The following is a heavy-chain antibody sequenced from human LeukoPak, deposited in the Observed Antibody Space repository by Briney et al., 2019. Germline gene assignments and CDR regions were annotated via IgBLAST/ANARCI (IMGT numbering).Heavy chain of an antibody. J-gene: IGHJ6*03. CDR1: GVSISSSNSY. Sequence: SETLSLTCTVSGVSISSSNSYCGWIRQPPGKGLEWIGSIYYSGNTYYNPSLKSRVTISVDTSKNQFSLKLSSVTAADTAVYYCARDNFWSGIGAYYYYYMDVWGQGTTVTVSS. CDR2: IYYSGNT. D-gene: IGHD3-3*01. CDR3: ARDNFWSGIGAYYYYYMDV. V-gene: IGHV4-39*07.